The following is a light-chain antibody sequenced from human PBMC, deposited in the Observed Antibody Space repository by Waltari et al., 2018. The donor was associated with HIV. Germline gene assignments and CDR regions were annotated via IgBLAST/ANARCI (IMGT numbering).Light chain of an antibody. J-gene: IGLJ3*02. CDR2: RNN. CDR3: AAWDDSLSGFWV. V-gene: IGLV1-47*01. CDR1: SSNIGSKY. Sequence: QSVLTRPPSASGTPGQRVTISCSGSSSNIGSKYVYWYQQLPGTAPKLLIHRNNQRPSGVPARFSGSKSGTSASLAISGLRSEDEADYYCAAWDDSLSGFWVFGGGTKLTVL.